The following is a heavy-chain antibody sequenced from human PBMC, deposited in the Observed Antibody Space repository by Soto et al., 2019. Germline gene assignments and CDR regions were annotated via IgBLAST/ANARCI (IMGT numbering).Heavy chain of an antibody. Sequence: GASVKVSCAASGFTFSSYAMSWVRQAPGKGLEWVTVIYNEGSTDYADSVQGRFNISKDNSKNTLYLQMNSLRAEDTAVYYCARVGPTGAFDIWGQGTMVTVSS. D-gene: IGHD2-8*02. V-gene: IGHV3-66*01. CDR3: ARVGPTGAFDI. J-gene: IGHJ3*02. CDR1: GFTFSSYA. CDR2: IYNEGST.